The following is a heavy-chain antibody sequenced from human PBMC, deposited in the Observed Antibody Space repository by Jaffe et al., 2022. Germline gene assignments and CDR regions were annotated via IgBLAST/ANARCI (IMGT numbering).Heavy chain of an antibody. J-gene: IGHJ6*03. CDR1: GGSISSSSYY. CDR3: ARTAASYYYGSGSYYNYYYYYMDV. V-gene: IGHV4-39*01. D-gene: IGHD3-10*01. Sequence: QLQLQESGPGLVKPSETLSLTCTVSGGSISSSSYYWGWIRQPPGKGLEWIGSIYYSGSTYYNPSLKSRVTISVDTSKNQFSLKLSSVTAADTAVYYCARTAASYYYGSGSYYNYYYYYMDVWGKGTTVTVSS. CDR2: IYYSGST.